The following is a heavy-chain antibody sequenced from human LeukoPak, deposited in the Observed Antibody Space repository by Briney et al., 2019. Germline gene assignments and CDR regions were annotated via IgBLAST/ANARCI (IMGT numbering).Heavy chain of an antibody. D-gene: IGHD3-3*01. CDR3: AIDRGLQAYYDIWSGIIRSDAFAI. J-gene: IGHJ3*02. CDR1: GFTFSSYA. CDR2: ISSNGGST. V-gene: IGHV3-64*01. Sequence: GGSLRLSCAASGFTFSSYAMHWVRQAPGKGLEYVSAISSNGGSTYYANSVKGRFTISRDNSKNTLYLQMGSLRAEDMAVYYCAIDRGLQAYYDIWSGIIRSDAFAIWGQGTMVTVSS.